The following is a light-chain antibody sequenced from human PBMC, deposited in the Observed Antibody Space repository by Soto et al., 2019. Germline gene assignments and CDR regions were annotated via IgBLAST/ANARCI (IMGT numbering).Light chain of an antibody. CDR3: SSYKSTNTVL. J-gene: IGLJ2*01. CDR1: SSDVGNYKF. V-gene: IGLV2-14*03. CDR2: EVS. Sequence: QSALTQPASVSGSPGQSITISCTGTSSDVGNYKFVSWYQQHPGKVPKLIIYEVSNQPSGISDRFSGSKSGNTASLSISGLQPDDEADYYCSSYKSTNTVLFGGGTKLTVL.